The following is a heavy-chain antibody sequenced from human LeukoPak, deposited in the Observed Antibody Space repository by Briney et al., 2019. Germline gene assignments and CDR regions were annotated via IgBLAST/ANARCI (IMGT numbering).Heavy chain of an antibody. CDR1: GFTFSSYA. CDR3: ARDKYYYDSSGYYPADY. CDR2: ISYDGSNK. Sequence: GRSLRLSCAASGFTFSSYAMHWVRQAPGKGLEWVAVISYDGSNKYCADSVKGRFTISRDNSKNTLYLQMNSLRAEDTAVYYCARDKYYYDSSGYYPADYWGQGTLVTVSS. D-gene: IGHD3-22*01. V-gene: IGHV3-30-3*01. J-gene: IGHJ4*02.